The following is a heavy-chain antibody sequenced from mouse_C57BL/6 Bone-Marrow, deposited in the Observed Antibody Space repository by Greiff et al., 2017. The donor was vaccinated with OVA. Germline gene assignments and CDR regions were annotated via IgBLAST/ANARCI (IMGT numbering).Heavy chain of an antibody. CDR1: GFTFSSYA. J-gene: IGHJ1*03. D-gene: IGHD1-1*01. CDR3: ARACYYYGSSPYFDV. CDR2: ISDGGSYT. V-gene: IGHV5-4*01. Sequence: EVQLQESGGGLVKPGGSLKLSCAASGFTFSSYAMSWVRQTPEKRLEWVATISDGGSYTYYPDNVKGRFTISRDNAKNNLYLQMSHLKSEDTAMYYCARACYYYGSSPYFDVWGTGTTVTVSS.